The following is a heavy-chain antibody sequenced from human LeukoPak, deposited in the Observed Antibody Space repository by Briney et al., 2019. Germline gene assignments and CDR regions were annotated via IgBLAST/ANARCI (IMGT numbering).Heavy chain of an antibody. CDR1: GGSISSYY. Sequence: SETLSLTCTVSGGSISSYYWSWIRQPAGKGLEWIGRVCTSGSTHYNPSLMSRVTMSLDTSKNQFSLNLSSVTAADTAVYYCARGSGYSYGNAFDIWGQGTMVTVSS. J-gene: IGHJ3*02. CDR3: ARGSGYSYGNAFDI. D-gene: IGHD5-18*01. V-gene: IGHV4-4*07. CDR2: VCTSGST.